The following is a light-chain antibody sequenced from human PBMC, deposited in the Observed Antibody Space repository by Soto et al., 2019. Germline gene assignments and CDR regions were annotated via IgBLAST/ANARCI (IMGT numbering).Light chain of an antibody. CDR1: SSNIGAGYD. V-gene: IGLV1-40*01. CDR3: QSYDSSLSVDV. Sequence: QTVVTQPPSVSGAPGQRVTISCTGSSSNIGAGYDVHWYQQLPGTAPKLLIYGNSNRPSGVPDRFSGSKSGTSASLAITGLQAEDEADYYCQSYDSSLSVDVSGTGTKLTVL. CDR2: GNS. J-gene: IGLJ1*01.